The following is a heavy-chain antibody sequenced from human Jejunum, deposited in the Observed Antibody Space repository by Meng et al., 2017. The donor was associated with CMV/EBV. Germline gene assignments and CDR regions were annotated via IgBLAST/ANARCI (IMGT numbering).Heavy chain of an antibody. J-gene: IGHJ4*02. CDR1: DGALSGYY. CDR3: ARNNYESTGFYY. V-gene: IGHV4-34*02. Sequence: QVQLQQWGAGPLRPSETLSLTCAVYDGALSGYYWSWIRQPPGNGLEWIGEINDKGITNYNPSLKSRVTISIDTSRNQFSLKLNSVTAADTAVYYCARNNYESTGFYYWGLGSLVTVSS. CDR2: INDKGIT. D-gene: IGHD3-22*01.